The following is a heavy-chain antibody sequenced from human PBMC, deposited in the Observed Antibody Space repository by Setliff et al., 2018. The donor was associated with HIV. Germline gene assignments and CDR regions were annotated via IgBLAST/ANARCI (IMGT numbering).Heavy chain of an antibody. CDR2: IYTNGRT. CDR1: GVSISRDFYY. CDR3: ARSDAFDI. Sequence: PSETLSLTCTVSGVSISRDFYYWNWIRQPAGKGLEWIGHIYTNGRTHYNPSLKSRVTISMDTSKNQFSLKLSSVTAADTAVYYCARSDAFDIWGQGTLVTVSS. J-gene: IGHJ3*02. V-gene: IGHV4-61*09.